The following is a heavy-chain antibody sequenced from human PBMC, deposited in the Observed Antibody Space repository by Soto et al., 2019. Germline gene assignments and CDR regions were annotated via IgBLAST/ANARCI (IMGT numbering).Heavy chain of an antibody. Sequence: ASVKVSCKASGYTFTCYYMHWVRQAPGQGLEWMGWINPNSGGTNYAQKFQGWVTMTRDTSISTAYMELSRLRSDDTAVYYCARGRGSGWYPYFDYWGQGTLVTVSS. CDR1: GYTFTCYY. V-gene: IGHV1-2*04. D-gene: IGHD6-19*01. J-gene: IGHJ4*02. CDR3: ARGRGSGWYPYFDY. CDR2: INPNSGGT.